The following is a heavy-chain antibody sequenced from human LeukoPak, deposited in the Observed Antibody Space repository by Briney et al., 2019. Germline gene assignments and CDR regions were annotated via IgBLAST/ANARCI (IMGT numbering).Heavy chain of an antibody. CDR1: GFTVSSNY. D-gene: IGHD3-3*01. V-gene: IGHV3-53*01. Sequence: GGSLRLSCAASGFTVSSNYMSWVRQAPGKGLEWVSVIYSGGSTYYADSVKGRFTISRDNSKNTLYLQMNSLGAEDTAVYYCASPTHYDFWSGYYGMDVWGQGTTVTVSS. J-gene: IGHJ6*02. CDR2: IYSGGST. CDR3: ASPTHYDFWSGYYGMDV.